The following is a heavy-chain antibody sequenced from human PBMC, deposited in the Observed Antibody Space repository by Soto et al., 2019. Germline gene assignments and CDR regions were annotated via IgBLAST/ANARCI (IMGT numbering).Heavy chain of an antibody. J-gene: IGHJ4*02. CDR2: ISYDGSNK. CDR1: GYTFSSYA. Sequence: QVELVESGGGVGQPGRSLRLSCAASGYTFSSYAMHWVRQAPGKGLEWVAVISYDGSNKYYADSVKGRFTISRDNSKNTLYLQMNSLRAEDTAVYYCARTDDTPFDYWGQGTLVTVSS. D-gene: IGHD3-22*01. V-gene: IGHV3-30-3*01. CDR3: ARTDDTPFDY.